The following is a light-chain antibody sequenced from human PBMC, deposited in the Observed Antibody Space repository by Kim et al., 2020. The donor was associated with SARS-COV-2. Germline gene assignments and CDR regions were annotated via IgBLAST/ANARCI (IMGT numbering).Light chain of an antibody. V-gene: IGKV1-5*01. CDR1: QSISIW. J-gene: IGKJ1*01. CDR3: HQYNSNSWT. Sequence: DIQMTQSPSTLSASVGDRVTITCRASQSISIWLAWYQQKPGKAPKLVIYEASSLEGGVPSRFSGSGSGTEFTLTITSLQPDDYATYYCHQYNSNSWTFGQGTKVDIK. CDR2: EAS.